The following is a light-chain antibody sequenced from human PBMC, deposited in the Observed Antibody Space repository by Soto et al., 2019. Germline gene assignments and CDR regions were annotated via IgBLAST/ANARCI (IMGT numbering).Light chain of an antibody. CDR2: GAY. V-gene: IGKV3-15*01. Sequence: DIVLTQSPGTLSLSPGERATLSCRASQSVSSSYLAWYQQKPGQTPRLLIFGAYTRASGIPGRFSGSGSGTEFTLTISSLQSEDFAVYYCQQYDDWPSFGQGTKVDIK. CDR3: QQYDDWPS. J-gene: IGKJ1*01. CDR1: QSVSSSY.